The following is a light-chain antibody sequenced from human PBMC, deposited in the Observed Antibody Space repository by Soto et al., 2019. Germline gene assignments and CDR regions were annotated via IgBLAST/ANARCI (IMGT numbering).Light chain of an antibody. CDR1: QNVKSR. V-gene: IGKV3-15*01. J-gene: IGKJ4*01. Sequence: EKVMTQSPVTLSVSRGERATLSCRASQNVKSRLAWYQQKPGQAPRLLIYDAFTRATGIPARFSGSASGTEFTLTISSLQSEDFALYYSQQYDEWPLTFGGGTKVEIK. CDR2: DAF. CDR3: QQYDEWPLT.